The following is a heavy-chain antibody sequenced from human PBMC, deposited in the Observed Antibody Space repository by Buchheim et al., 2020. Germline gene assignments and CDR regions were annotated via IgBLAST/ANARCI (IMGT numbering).Heavy chain of an antibody. V-gene: IGHV4-30-4*01. CDR2: IYYSGST. J-gene: IGHJ3*02. Sequence: QVQLQESGPGLVKPSQTLSLTCTVSGGSISSGDYYWSWIRQPPGKGLEWIGYIYYSGSTYYNPSLKRRVTISVDTSKNQFSLKLSSVTAADTAVYYCAREIEEMATIGRISAGDAFDIWGQGT. D-gene: IGHD5-24*01. CDR1: GGSISSGDYY. CDR3: AREIEEMATIGRISAGDAFDI.